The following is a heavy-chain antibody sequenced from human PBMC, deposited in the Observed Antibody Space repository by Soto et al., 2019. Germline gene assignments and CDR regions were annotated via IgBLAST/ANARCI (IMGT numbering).Heavy chain of an antibody. CDR1: GFTFSNYA. V-gene: IGHV3-23*01. D-gene: IGHD6-19*01. CDR3: AKGGSGWPQNGYYYGVDV. CDR2: ISASGGST. Sequence: EVQLLESGGGLVQPGGSLRLSCAASGFTFSNYAMSWVRQAPGKGLEWVSAISASGGSTFYADSVKGRFTISRDSSKNTLYLQMNSLRADDTAVYYCAKGGSGWPQNGYYYGVDVWGQGTTVTVSS. J-gene: IGHJ6*02.